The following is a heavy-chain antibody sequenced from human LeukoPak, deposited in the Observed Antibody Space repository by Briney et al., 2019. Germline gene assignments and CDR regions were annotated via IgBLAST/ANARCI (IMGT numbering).Heavy chain of an antibody. V-gene: IGHV3-23*01. Sequence: GGSLRLSCAASGFTFGHNAMAWVRQAPGKRLEWVSALSGSGGDTFYADSVKGRFTISRDNSKNTLYLQLSSLRPDDTAVYYCAKGAPSSSSIFDFWGPGTLVTVSS. J-gene: IGHJ4*02. CDR2: LSGSGGDT. D-gene: IGHD6-6*01. CDR1: GFTFGHNA. CDR3: AKGAPSSSSIFDF.